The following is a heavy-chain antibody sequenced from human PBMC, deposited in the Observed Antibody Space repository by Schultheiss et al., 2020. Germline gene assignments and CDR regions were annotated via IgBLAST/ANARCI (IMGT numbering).Heavy chain of an antibody. V-gene: IGHV3-21*01. D-gene: IGHD1-1*01. CDR3: VRDGALEGAN. CDR2: ISSSGSYV. CDR1: GFSFRTYG. Sequence: GGSLRLSCAVSGFSFRTYGMNWVRQAPGKGLEWVSFISSSGSYVNYADSVKGRFSISRDNAKNSLYLQMKSLRAEDTAVYYCVRDGALEGANWGQGTLVTVSS. J-gene: IGHJ4*02.